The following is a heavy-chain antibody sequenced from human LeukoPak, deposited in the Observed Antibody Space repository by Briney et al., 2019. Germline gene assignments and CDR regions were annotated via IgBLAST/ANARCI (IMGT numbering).Heavy chain of an antibody. J-gene: IGHJ4*02. D-gene: IGHD5/OR15-5a*01. CDR2: ISAYNGNT. V-gene: IGHV1-18*01. CDR1: GYTFTSYG. CDR3: ARDAVSTTTAGGIDY. Sequence: ASVKVSCKASGYTFTSYGISWVRQAPGQGLEWMGWISAYNGNTNNAQKLQGRVTMTTDTSTSTAYMELRSLTSYDTAVYYCARDAVSTTTAGGIDYWGQGTLVTVSS.